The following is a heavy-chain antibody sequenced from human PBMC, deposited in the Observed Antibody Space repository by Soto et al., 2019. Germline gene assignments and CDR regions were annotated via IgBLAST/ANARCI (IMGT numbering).Heavy chain of an antibody. CDR3: ARDAPTPVRVEYYDSSGYYVDY. Sequence: GGSLRLSCAASGFTFSSYSMNWVRQAPGKGLEWVSSISSSSSYIYYADSVKGRFTISRDNAKNSLYLQMNSLRAEDTAVYYCARDAPTPVRVEYYDSSGYYVDYWGQGTLVTVSS. V-gene: IGHV3-21*01. CDR1: GFTFSSYS. D-gene: IGHD3-22*01. CDR2: ISSSSSYI. J-gene: IGHJ4*02.